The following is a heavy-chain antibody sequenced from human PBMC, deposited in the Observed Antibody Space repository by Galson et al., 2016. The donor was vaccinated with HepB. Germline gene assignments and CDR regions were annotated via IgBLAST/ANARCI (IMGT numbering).Heavy chain of an antibody. J-gene: IGHJ4*02. CDR1: GFTFSSYW. CDR3: ARDHEAPTILFDY. V-gene: IGHV3-7*01. CDR2: IKQDGSEK. Sequence: SLRLSCAASGFTFSSYWMNWVRQAPGKGLEWVASIKQDGSEKYYADSVKGRFTISRDNAKNSLFVQMNSLRAEDTAVYYCARDHEAPTILFDYWGQGTLVTVSS. D-gene: IGHD5-24*01.